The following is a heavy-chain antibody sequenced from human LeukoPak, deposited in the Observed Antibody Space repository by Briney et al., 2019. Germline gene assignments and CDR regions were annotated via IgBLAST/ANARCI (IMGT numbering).Heavy chain of an antibody. CDR3: ARDQGGAAAGTPQ. V-gene: IGHV3-21*01. CDR2: ISSSSSYI. J-gene: IGHJ4*02. Sequence: PGGSLRLSCAASGFTFSSYSMNWVRQAPGKGLEWVSSISSSSSYIYYADSVKGRFTISRDNAKNSLYLQMNSLRAEDTAVYYCARDQGGAAAGTPQWGQGTLVTVSS. CDR1: GFTFSSYS. D-gene: IGHD6-13*01.